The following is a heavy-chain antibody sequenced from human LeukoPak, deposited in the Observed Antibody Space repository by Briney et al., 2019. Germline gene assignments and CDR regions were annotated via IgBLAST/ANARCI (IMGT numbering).Heavy chain of an antibody. CDR3: ARDRPQLKEQWLVRNREIDY. Sequence: GASVKVSCKASGYTFSSYGIRWVRQAPGQGLEWMGWISGYNGNTNYAQKLQGRVTMTTDTSTSTAYMELRSLRSDDTAVYYCARDRPQLKEQWLVRNREIDYWGQGTLVTVSS. J-gene: IGHJ4*02. CDR1: GYTFSSYG. CDR2: ISGYNGNT. V-gene: IGHV1-18*01. D-gene: IGHD6-19*01.